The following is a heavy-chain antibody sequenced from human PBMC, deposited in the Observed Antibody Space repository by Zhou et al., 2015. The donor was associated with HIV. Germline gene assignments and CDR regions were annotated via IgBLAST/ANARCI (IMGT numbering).Heavy chain of an antibody. CDR2: INWNGNEI. CDR1: GFNFNDFA. V-gene: IGHV3-9*01. J-gene: IGHJ3*02. Sequence: EVHLVESGGGLVQPGRSLRLSCVVSGFNFNDFAMHWVRQAPGKGLEWVSGINWNGNEIGHADSVKGRFTISRDNAKSSLYLQMRSLSIEDTARYYCAKDSGDGYNWGAFDIWGQGTTVIVSS. CDR3: AKDSGDGYNWGAFDI. D-gene: IGHD5-24*01.